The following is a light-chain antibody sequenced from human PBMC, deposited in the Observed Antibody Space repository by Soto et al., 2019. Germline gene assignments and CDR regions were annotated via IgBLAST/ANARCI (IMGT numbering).Light chain of an antibody. CDR2: WAS. J-gene: IGKJ2*01. CDR3: QEYYSDFFT. CDR1: QSLLYSSNNKPY. V-gene: IGKV4-1*01. Sequence: DIVMTQSPDSLTVSLGERATINCKSSQSLLYSSNNKPYLTWYQHRPGQSPKMLIFWASARGSGVPDRFARSGSESDFTLTISSLEAEDAAVYYCQEYYSDFFTFGQGTRLEIK.